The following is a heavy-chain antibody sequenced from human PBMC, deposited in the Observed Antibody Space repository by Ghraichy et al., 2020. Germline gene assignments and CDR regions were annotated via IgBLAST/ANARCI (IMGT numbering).Heavy chain of an antibody. D-gene: IGHD3-3*01. CDR3: ARVNTIFGVGMGWFDP. V-gene: IGHV4-4*07. Sequence: SETLPLTCTVSGGSISSYYWSWIRQPAGKGLEWIGRIYTSGSTNYNPSLKSRVTMSVDTSKNQFSLKLSSVTAADTAVYYCARVNTIFGVGMGWFDPWGQGTLVTVSS. CDR1: GGSISSYY. CDR2: IYTSGST. J-gene: IGHJ5*02.